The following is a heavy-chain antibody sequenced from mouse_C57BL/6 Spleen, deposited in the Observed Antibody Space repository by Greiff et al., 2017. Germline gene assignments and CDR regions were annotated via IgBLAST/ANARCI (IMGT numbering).Heavy chain of an antibody. V-gene: IGHV1-55*01. D-gene: IGHD4-1*01. CDR2: FYPGCGST. CDR3: ARGHWDGVDY. CDR1: GYTFTSSW. Sequence: QVQLQQPGAELVKPGASVKMSCKASGYTFTSSWITWVKQRPGQGLEWVGVFYPGCGSTNYNEKFKSKATLTVDTSSSTAYMQHSSLTSEDSAVYYCARGHWDGVDYWGQGTTLTVSS. J-gene: IGHJ2*01.